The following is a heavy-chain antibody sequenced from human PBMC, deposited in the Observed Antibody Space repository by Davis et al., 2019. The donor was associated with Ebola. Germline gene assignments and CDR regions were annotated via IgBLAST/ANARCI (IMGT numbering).Heavy chain of an antibody. V-gene: IGHV1-46*01. CDR1: GYTFTSYY. CDR2: ISPSGGST. D-gene: IGHD2-15*01. J-gene: IGHJ6*04. CDR3: ARDQIVVVVAATSPYYYYGMDV. Sequence: ASVKVSCKASGYTFTSYYMHWVRQAPGQGLEWMGIISPSGGSTSYAQKFQGRVTMTRDTSTSTVYMELSSLRSEDTAVYYCARDQIVVVVAATSPYYYYGMDVWGKGTTVTVSS.